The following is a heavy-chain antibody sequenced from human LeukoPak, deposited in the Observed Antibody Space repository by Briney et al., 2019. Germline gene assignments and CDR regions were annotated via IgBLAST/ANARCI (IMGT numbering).Heavy chain of an antibody. Sequence: GGSLRLSCAASGFTFSSYSMNWVRQAPGKGLEWVSYISSSSSTIYYADSVKGRFTISRDNSKNTLYLQMNSLRAEDTAVYYCAKASPLLLWFGNYYFDYWGQGTLVTVSS. CDR3: AKASPLLLWFGNYYFDY. D-gene: IGHD3-10*01. CDR1: GFTFSSYS. V-gene: IGHV3-48*01. CDR2: ISSSSSTI. J-gene: IGHJ4*02.